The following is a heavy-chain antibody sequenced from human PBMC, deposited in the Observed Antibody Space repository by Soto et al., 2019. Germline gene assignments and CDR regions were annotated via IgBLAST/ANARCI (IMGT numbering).Heavy chain of an antibody. CDR1: CGSVSSGSYY. CDR2: IYYSGST. CDR3: ARVYYDILTGYYWGPPPDYYYGMDV. V-gene: IGHV4-61*01. Sequence: PSETLSLTCTVSCGSVSSGSYYWSWIRQPPGKGLEWIGYIYYSGSTNYNPSLKSRVTISVDTSKNQFSLKPSSVTAADTAVYYCARVYYDILTGYYWGPPPDYYYGMDVWGQGTTVTVSS. D-gene: IGHD3-9*01. J-gene: IGHJ6*02.